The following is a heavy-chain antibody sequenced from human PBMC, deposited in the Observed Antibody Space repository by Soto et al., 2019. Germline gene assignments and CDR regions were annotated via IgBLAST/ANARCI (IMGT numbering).Heavy chain of an antibody. V-gene: IGHV5-51*01. J-gene: IGHJ5*02. CDR1: GYSFTSYW. Sequence: GESLKISCKGSGYSFTSYWIGWVRQMPGKGLEWMGIIYPGDSDTRYSPSFQGQVTISADKSISTAYLQWSSLKASDTAMYYCARAIPYYYDSSGPAMGYFFDPRGQGTLVTVSS. CDR3: ARAIPYYYDSSGPAMGYFFDP. D-gene: IGHD3-22*01. CDR2: IYPGDSDT.